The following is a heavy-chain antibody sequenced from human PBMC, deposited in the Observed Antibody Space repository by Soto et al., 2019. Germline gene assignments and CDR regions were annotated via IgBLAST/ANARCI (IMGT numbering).Heavy chain of an antibody. J-gene: IGHJ3*02. D-gene: IGHD5-12*01. CDR1: GFSFGSDW. Sequence: DVQLTESGGGLVQPGGPLRLSCGASGFSFGSDWMAWVRQAPGKGLEWVANIRKDGRQEHYADSVRGRFSVSRDNAKDSLYLQMNNLRLEDTAVYYCTRDANYRDDSGYYDVFDIWGQGTMVTVSS. CDR3: TRDANYRDDSGYYDVFDI. CDR2: IRKDGRQE. V-gene: IGHV3-7*05.